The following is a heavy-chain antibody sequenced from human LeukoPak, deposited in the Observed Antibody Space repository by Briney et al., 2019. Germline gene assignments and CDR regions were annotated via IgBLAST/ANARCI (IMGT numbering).Heavy chain of an antibody. CDR3: ANEEAHGYCSSTSCYKAGYYFDY. CDR1: GFTFSSYG. J-gene: IGHJ4*02. Sequence: GRSLRLSCAASGFTFSSYGMHWVRQAPGKGLEWVAVISYDGSNKYYADSVKGRFTISRDNSKNTLYVQMNSLRAEDTAVYYCANEEAHGYCSSTSCYKAGYYFDYWGQGTLVTISS. D-gene: IGHD2-2*02. V-gene: IGHV3-30*18. CDR2: ISYDGSNK.